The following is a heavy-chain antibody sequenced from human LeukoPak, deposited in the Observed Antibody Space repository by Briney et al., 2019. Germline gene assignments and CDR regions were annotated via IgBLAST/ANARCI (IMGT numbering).Heavy chain of an antibody. Sequence: PSETLSLTCTVSGGSISSYYWSWIRQPPGKGLEWIGYIYYSGSTNYNPSLKSRVTISVDTSRNQFSLKLSFVTAADTAVYYCARVPTDPSFSASYGMDVWGQGTTVTVSS. CDR2: IYYSGST. CDR3: ARVPTDPSFSASYGMDV. CDR1: GGSISSYY. D-gene: IGHD2-2*01. V-gene: IGHV4-59*01. J-gene: IGHJ6*02.